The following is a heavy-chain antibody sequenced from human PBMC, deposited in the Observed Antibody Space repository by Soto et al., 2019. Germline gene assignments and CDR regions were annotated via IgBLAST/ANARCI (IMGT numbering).Heavy chain of an antibody. CDR1: GGTFSSYA. D-gene: IGHD3-10*01. CDR3: ASIISCCEWYFDY. V-gene: IGHV1-69*13. CDR2: IIPIFGTA. Sequence: GASVKVSCKASGGTFSSYAISWVRQAPGQGLEWMGGIIPIFGTANYAQKFQGRVTITADESTSTAYMELSSPRSEDTAVYYCASIISCCEWYFDYWGQGTLVTVSS. J-gene: IGHJ4*02.